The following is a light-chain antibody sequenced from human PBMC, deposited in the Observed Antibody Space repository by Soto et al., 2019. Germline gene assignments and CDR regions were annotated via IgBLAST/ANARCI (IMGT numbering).Light chain of an antibody. CDR1: QSVSSSY. Sequence: EIVLTQSPGTLSLSPGERATLSCRASQSVSSSYLAWYQQKPGQAPRLLIYGASSRATGIPDRFSGSGSGTDFTLTISRLEPEDFAVSYCQQYGSSFGPGTKVDIK. J-gene: IGKJ3*01. CDR3: QQYGSS. CDR2: GAS. V-gene: IGKV3-20*01.